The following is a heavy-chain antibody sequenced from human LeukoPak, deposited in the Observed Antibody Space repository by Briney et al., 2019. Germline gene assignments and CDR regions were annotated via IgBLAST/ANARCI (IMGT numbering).Heavy chain of an antibody. CDR1: GFTFSSYA. CDR3: AKVGYNFSPIYYFDH. J-gene: IGHJ4*02. Sequence: GGSLRLSCAASGFTFSSYAMSWVRQAPGKGLEWVSAISGSGGSTYYADSVKGRFTISRDNSKNTLYLQMNGLRAEDTAVYHCAKVGYNFSPIYYFDHWGQGTLVTVSS. CDR2: ISGSGGST. D-gene: IGHD1-1*01. V-gene: IGHV3-23*01.